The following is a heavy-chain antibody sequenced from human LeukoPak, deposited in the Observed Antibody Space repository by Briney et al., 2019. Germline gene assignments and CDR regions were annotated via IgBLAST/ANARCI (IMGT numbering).Heavy chain of an antibody. Sequence: GGSLRLSCAASGFTFDDYAMHWVRQAPGKGLEWVSGISWNSGSIGYADSVKGRFTISRDNAKNSLYLQMNSLRAEDTALYYCATTHYWGQGTLVTVTS. CDR2: ISWNSGSI. CDR1: GFTFDDYA. CDR3: ATTHY. V-gene: IGHV3-9*01. J-gene: IGHJ4*02.